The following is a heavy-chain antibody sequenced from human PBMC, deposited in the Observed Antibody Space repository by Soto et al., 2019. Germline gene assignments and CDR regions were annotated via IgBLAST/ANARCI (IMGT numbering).Heavy chain of an antibody. V-gene: IGHV1-69*02. CDR1: GGTFSSYT. Sequence: QVQLVQSGAEVKKPGSSVKVSCKASGGTFSSYTISWVRQAPGQGLEWMGRIIPILGIANYAQKFQGRVTITADKSTSTVYMELSSLRSEDTAVYYCAGGGGPYGGDFDYCGQGTLVTVSS. J-gene: IGHJ4*02. CDR2: IIPILGIA. CDR3: AGGGGPYGGDFDY. D-gene: IGHD2-21*01.